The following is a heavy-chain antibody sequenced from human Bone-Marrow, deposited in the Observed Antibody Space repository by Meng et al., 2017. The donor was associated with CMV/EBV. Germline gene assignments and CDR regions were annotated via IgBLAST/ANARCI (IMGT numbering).Heavy chain of an antibody. CDR3: ARGPPGVYSEMDD. Sequence: GGSLRLSCAASGFTFSSYAMHWVRQAPGKGLEWVAVISYDGSNKYYADSVKGRFTISRDNSKNTLYLQMNSLRAEDTAVYYCARGPPGVYSEMDDWGHGTRVTVSS. V-gene: IGHV3-30*04. D-gene: IGHD1-26*01. J-gene: IGHJ6*02. CDR2: ISYDGSNK. CDR1: GFTFSSYA.